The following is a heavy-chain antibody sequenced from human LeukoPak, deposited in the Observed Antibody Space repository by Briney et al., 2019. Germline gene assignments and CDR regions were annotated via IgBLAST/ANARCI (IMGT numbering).Heavy chain of an antibody. D-gene: IGHD5-18*01. CDR1: GFTFSSYS. Sequence: SGGSLRLSCAASGFTFSSYSMNWVRQAPGKGLEWVSSISSSSSYIYYADSVKGRFTISRDNAKNSLYLQMNSLRAEDTAVYYCARDSDVDTAMVTVGLAGYWGQGTLVTVSS. V-gene: IGHV3-21*01. J-gene: IGHJ4*02. CDR2: ISSSSSYI. CDR3: ARDSDVDTAMVTVGLAGY.